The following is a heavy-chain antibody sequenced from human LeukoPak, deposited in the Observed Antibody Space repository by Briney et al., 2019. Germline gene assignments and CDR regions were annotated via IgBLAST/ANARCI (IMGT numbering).Heavy chain of an antibody. CDR3: ARVLDLSKRGLDAFDI. CDR1: GGSISSYF. D-gene: IGHD3-16*01. V-gene: IGHV4-59*01. J-gene: IGHJ3*02. Sequence: PSETLSLTCTVSGGSISSYFWSWIRQPPGKGLEWIGYVYYSGSTNYNPSLKSRVTISVDTSKKQFSLKLSSATAADTAVYYCARVLDLSKRGLDAFDIWGQGTLVTVSS. CDR2: VYYSGST.